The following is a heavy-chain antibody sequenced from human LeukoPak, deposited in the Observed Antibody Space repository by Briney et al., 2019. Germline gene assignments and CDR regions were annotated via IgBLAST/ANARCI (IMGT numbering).Heavy chain of an antibody. Sequence: GASVKVSCKASGYTFTGYYMHWVRQAPGQRLEWMGWINAGNGNTKYSQKFQGRVTITRDTSASTAYMELSSLRSEDTAVYYCARDLLPSGWYIRAGYFDYWGQGTLVTVSS. J-gene: IGHJ4*02. D-gene: IGHD6-19*01. V-gene: IGHV1-3*01. CDR1: GYTFTGYY. CDR3: ARDLLPSGWYIRAGYFDY. CDR2: INAGNGNT.